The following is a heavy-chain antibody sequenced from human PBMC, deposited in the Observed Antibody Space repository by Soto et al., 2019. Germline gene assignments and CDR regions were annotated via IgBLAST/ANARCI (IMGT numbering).Heavy chain of an antibody. CDR2: ISAAGDP. CDR1: GVTFRNYD. V-gene: IGHV3-13*05. Sequence: EVQLVESGGGLVQPGGSLRLSCEASGVTFRNYDMHWVRQGTGKGLEWVSGISAAGDPDYADSVEGRFTISRENAQNSFFLQRNSLRVGDPAVYYCARTDRDFYGLDVWGPGPTVIVSS. CDR3: ARTDRDFYGLDV. J-gene: IGHJ6*02.